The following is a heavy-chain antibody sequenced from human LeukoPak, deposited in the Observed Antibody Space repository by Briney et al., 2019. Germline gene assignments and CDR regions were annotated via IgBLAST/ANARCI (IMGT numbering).Heavy chain of an antibody. CDR2: IYHNGST. CDR3: ARSYRGYSSSWFDP. V-gene: IGHV4-38-2*02. D-gene: IGHD6-13*01. Sequence: PSETLSLTCTVSGYSISSGYYWGWIRQPPGKGLEWIGSIYHNGSTYYNPSLKSRVTISVDTSKNQFSLKLSSVTAADTAVYYCARSYRGYSSSWFDPWGQGTLVTVSS. J-gene: IGHJ5*02. CDR1: GYSISSGYY.